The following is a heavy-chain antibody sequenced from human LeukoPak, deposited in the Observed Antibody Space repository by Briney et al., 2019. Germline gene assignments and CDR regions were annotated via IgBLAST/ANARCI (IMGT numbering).Heavy chain of an antibody. CDR3: ARDPNPDIVVVPAINHWFDP. CDR1: GYTFTSYG. V-gene: IGHV1-69*13. D-gene: IGHD2-2*01. Sequence: ASVKVSCEASGYTFTSYGISWVRQAPGQGREWMGGIIPIFGTAIYAQKFQGRVTITADESTSTAYMELSSLRSEDTAVYYCARDPNPDIVVVPAINHWFDPWGQGTLVTVSS. J-gene: IGHJ5*02. CDR2: IIPIFGTA.